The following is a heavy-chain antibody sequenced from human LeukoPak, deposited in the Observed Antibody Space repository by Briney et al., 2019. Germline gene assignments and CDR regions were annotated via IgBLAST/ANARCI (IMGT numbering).Heavy chain of an antibody. V-gene: IGHV3-48*03. CDR2: ISSSGSTI. CDR3: ARTDTAMVIGATPDY. J-gene: IGHJ4*02. CDR1: GFTFSSYE. D-gene: IGHD5-18*01. Sequence: GGSLRLSCAASGFTFSSYEMNWVRQAPGKGLEWVSYISSSGSTIYYADSVKGRFTISRDNAKNSLYLQMNSLRAEDTAVYYCARTDTAMVIGATPDYWGQGTLVTVSS.